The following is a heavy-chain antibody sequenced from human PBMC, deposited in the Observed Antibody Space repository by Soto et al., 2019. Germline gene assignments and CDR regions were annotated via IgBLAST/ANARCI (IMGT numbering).Heavy chain of an antibody. D-gene: IGHD3-3*01. V-gene: IGHV1-24*01. CDR3: ATGPYYDFWSGPKRNWFDP. CDR2: FDPEDGET. Sequence: SSLKGSCKVSGYTLTELSMHWVRQATGKGLEWMGGFDPEDGETIYAQKFQGRVTMTEDTSTDTAYMELSSLRSEDTAVYYCATGPYYDFWSGPKRNWFDPWGQGTLVTVSS. J-gene: IGHJ5*02. CDR1: GYTLTELS.